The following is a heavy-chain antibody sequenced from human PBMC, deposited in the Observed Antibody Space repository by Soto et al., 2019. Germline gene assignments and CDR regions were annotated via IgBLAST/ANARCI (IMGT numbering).Heavy chain of an antibody. CDR3: AREHCSGGSCYPGAFDI. CDR1: GFTFSDYY. V-gene: IGHV3-11*06. J-gene: IGHJ3*02. Sequence: GGSLRLSCAASGFTFSDYYMGWIRQAPGKGLEWVSYISSSSSYTNYADSVKGRFTISRDNAKNSLYLQMNSLRAEDTAVYYCAREHCSGGSCYPGAFDIWGQGTMVTVSS. D-gene: IGHD2-15*01. CDR2: ISSSSSYT.